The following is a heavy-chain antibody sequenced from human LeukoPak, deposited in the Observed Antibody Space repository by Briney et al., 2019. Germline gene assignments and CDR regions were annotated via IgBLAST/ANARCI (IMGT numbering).Heavy chain of an antibody. CDR2: ISGSGVRT. CDR1: GFTFSSYA. D-gene: IGHD3-10*01. V-gene: IGHV3-23*01. J-gene: IGHJ6*02. Sequence: GGSLRLSCAASGFTFSSYAMNWVRQAPGKGLEWVSGISGSGVRTYYADSVKGRFTTSRDNSKNTLYLQMNSLRAEDPAVYYCAKDKANYYASGTYYPYGMDVWGQGTTVTVSS. CDR3: AKDKANYYASGTYYPYGMDV.